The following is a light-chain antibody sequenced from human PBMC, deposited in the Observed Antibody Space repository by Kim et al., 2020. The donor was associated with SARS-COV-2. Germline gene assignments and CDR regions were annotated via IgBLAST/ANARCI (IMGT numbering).Light chain of an antibody. V-gene: IGKV3-20*01. CDR3: QQYDTSPPTYT. Sequence: PGERAPHSDMTSQSVTITCIAWYQQRPGQAPRLLLYASSIRDAGIPDRFSGSGSGSDFTLTITRLEPEDFAVYYCQQYDTSPPTYTFGPGTKLEI. CDR2: ASS. CDR1: QSVTITC. J-gene: IGKJ2*01.